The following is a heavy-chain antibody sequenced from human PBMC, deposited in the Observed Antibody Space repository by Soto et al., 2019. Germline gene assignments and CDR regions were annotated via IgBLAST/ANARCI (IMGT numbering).Heavy chain of an antibody. V-gene: IGHV4-39*01. J-gene: IGHJ4*01. Sequence: SETLSLTCTLSGASITSTTYFWAWIRKPPGKGLEWVDSIYYSGKTHYNPSLKSRVTISVDRSKNQFSLQMSSVTAADTAVYYCAKNLPRTGRFDYWGHGSLVTVSS. CDR1: GASITSTTYF. CDR3: AKNLPRTGRFDY. CDR2: IYYSGKT.